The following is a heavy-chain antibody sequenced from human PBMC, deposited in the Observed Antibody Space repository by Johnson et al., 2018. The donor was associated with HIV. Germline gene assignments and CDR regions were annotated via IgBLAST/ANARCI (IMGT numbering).Heavy chain of an antibody. J-gene: IGHJ3*02. D-gene: IGHD3-10*02. CDR3: ARNPLFSAFDI. V-gene: IGHV3-48*03. Sequence: VQLVESGGGVVQPGGSLRLSCAASGFTFSSYAMQWVRQAPGKGLEWVSYISSSGSTIYYADFVKGRFTISRDNAKNSLYLQMNSLRAEDTAVYYCARNPLFSAFDIWGQGTMVTVSS. CDR1: GFTFSSYA. CDR2: ISSSGSTI.